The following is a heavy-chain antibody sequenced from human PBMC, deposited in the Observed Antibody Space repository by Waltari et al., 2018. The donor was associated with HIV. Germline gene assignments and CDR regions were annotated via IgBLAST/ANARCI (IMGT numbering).Heavy chain of an antibody. CDR3: ARELKQWLARGGYFDY. CDR1: GFTFRSHW. V-gene: IGHV3-7*01. J-gene: IGHJ4*02. CDR2: IKQDGSEK. D-gene: IGHD6-19*01. Sequence: EVQLVESGGGLVKPGGSLRLSSAAYGFTFRSHWISWVRQAPGEGLEWRANIKQDGSEKDYVISVKARCTTSRDNAKNSLSLQMNSLRAEDTAVYYCARELKQWLARGGYFDYWGRGTLVTVSS.